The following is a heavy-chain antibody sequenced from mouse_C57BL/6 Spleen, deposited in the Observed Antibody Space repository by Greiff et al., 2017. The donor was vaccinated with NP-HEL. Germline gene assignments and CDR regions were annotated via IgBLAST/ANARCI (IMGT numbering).Heavy chain of an antibody. CDR1: GYTFTDYY. D-gene: IGHD4-1*01. V-gene: IGHV1-26*01. CDR2: INPNNGGT. Sequence: EVKLQQSGPELVKPGASVKISCKASGYTFTDYYMNWVKQSHGKSLEWIGDINPNNGGTSYNQKFKGKATLTVDKSSSTAYMELRSLTSEDSAVYYCARRGLGRKSLYAMDYWGQGTSVTVSS. J-gene: IGHJ4*01. CDR3: ARRGLGRKSLYAMDY.